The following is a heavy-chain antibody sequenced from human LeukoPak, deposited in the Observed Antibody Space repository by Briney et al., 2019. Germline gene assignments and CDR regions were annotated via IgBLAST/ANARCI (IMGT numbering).Heavy chain of an antibody. CDR2: INPSGGST. D-gene: IGHD3-22*01. V-gene: IGHV1-46*01. Sequence: ASVKVSCKASGYTFTGHYMHWVRQAPGQGLEWMGIINPSGGSTSYAQKFQGRVTMTRDTSTSTVYMELSSLRSEDTAVYYCARVYYYDSSGWDAFDIWGQGTMVTISS. J-gene: IGHJ3*02. CDR3: ARVYYYDSSGWDAFDI. CDR1: GYTFTGHY.